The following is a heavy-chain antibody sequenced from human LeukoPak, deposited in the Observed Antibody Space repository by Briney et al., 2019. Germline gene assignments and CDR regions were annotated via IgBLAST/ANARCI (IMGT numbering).Heavy chain of an antibody. CDR2: IKQDGSEN. D-gene: IGHD5-18*01. J-gene: IGHJ4*02. V-gene: IGHV3-7*03. CDR3: ARDVWNGDTAMVY. Sequence: QSGGSLRLSCAASGFTFSSYWMSWVRQAPGKGLEWVAIIKQDGSENYCVDSVKGRFTISRDNAKNTLYLQMNSLRAEDTAVYYCARDVWNGDTAMVYWGQGTLVTVSS. CDR1: GFTFSSYW.